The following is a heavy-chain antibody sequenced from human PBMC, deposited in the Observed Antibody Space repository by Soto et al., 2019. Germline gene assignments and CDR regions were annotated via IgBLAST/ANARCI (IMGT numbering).Heavy chain of an antibody. D-gene: IGHD6-13*01. CDR3: ARGGLAAAGITYYYGMDV. J-gene: IGHJ6*02. CDR1: GGSISSYY. V-gene: IGHV4-59*01. CDR2: IYYSGST. Sequence: KPSETLSLTWTVSGGSISSYYWSWIRQPPGKGLEWIGYIYYSGSTNYNPSLKSRVTISVDTSKNQFSLKLSSVTAADTAVYYCARGGLAAAGITYYYGMDVWGQGTTVTVSS.